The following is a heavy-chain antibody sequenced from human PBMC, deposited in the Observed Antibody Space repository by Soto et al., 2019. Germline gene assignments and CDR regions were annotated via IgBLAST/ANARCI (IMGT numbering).Heavy chain of an antibody. CDR3: AREPGIPGRFWYFDL. Sequence: QVLLVQSGAEMTKPGASVKVSCKASGYKFSDYYIHWVRQAPGQGLEWMGWVNPKRGDAIYAQKCQCWVTMTRDAAVSTAYLELNRLSSDDTATYYCAREPGIPGRFWYFDLWGRGTLITVSS. CDR2: VNPKRGDA. J-gene: IGHJ2*01. D-gene: IGHD3-3*01. CDR1: GYKFSDYY. V-gene: IGHV1-2*04.